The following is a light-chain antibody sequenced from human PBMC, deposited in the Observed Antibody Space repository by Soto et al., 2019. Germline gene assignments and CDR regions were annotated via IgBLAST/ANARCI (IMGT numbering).Light chain of an antibody. CDR3: AVWDDSLNVPV. J-gene: IGLJ2*01. V-gene: IGLV1-44*01. CDR1: SSNIGSNP. CDR2: SNN. Sequence: QSVLTQPPSASGTPGQRVTISCSGRSSNIGSNPVNWYQQLPGTAPKLLIYSNNQRPSGVPDRFSSSKSGTSASLAISGLQSEDEADYYCAVWDDSLNVPVFGGGTKLTVL.